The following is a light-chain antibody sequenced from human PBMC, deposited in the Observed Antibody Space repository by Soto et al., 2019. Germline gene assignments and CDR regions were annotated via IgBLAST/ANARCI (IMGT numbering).Light chain of an antibody. CDR1: QGISRS. CDR2: DAS. V-gene: IGKV1-5*01. Sequence: DIQMTQSPSALSASVGDSVTITCRASQGISRSLAWYQQKPGKAPKLLIYDASILESGVPSKFSGSGSGTEFTLTISRLQPDDFATYYCQQCDYYYTFGQGTKVDIK. CDR3: QQCDYYYT. J-gene: IGKJ2*01.